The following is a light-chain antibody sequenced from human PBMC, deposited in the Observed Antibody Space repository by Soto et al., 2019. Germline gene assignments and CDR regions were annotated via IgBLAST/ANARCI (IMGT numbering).Light chain of an antibody. CDR2: EGI. CDR3: CSYAGSGTDNYV. V-gene: IGLV2-23*01. J-gene: IGLJ1*01. Sequence: QSARTQPASVSGSPGQSITISCTGTSSDIGTCNLVSWYQHYPGKAPKLMIYEGIKRPSGVSNRFSGSKSGNTAFLTISGLQAEDEADYYCCSYAGSGTDNYVFGSGTKVTVL. CDR1: SSDIGTCNL.